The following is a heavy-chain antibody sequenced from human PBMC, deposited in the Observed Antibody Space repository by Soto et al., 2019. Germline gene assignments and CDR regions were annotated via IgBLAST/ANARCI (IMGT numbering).Heavy chain of an antibody. V-gene: IGHV4-59*08. D-gene: IGHD4-17*01. CDR2: IYDSGTT. Sequence: QVQLRESGPGLVRPSETLSLTCTVSGGSITGYYWSWIRQPPGKGLEWIGYIYDSGTTTYNAALKSRVTISAETSKNQFSLNLRSVTAADTAVYYCARRNYGEAGYFFDFWGQGLLVTVSS. J-gene: IGHJ4*02. CDR3: ARRNYGEAGYFFDF. CDR1: GGSITGYY.